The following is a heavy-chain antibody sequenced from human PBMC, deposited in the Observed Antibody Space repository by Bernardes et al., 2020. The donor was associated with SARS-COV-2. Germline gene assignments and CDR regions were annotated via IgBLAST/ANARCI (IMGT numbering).Heavy chain of an antibody. D-gene: IGHD3-3*01. Sequence: SLTCTVSGGSISSGGYYWSWIRQHPGKGLEWLGYIYYSGSTYYNPSLKSRVTISVDTSKNQFSLKLSSVTAAETAVYYCARVRISSEWLLGVTDAFDIWGQGTMVTVSS. J-gene: IGHJ3*02. CDR3: ARVRISSEWLLGVTDAFDI. CDR2: IYYSGST. CDR1: GGSISSGGYY. V-gene: IGHV4-31*03.